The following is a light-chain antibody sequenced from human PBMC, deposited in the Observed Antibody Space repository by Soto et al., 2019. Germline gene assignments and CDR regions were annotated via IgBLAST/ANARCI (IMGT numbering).Light chain of an antibody. CDR3: SSYAGSNNVI. V-gene: IGLV2-8*01. Sequence: QSALTQPPSASGSPGQSVAISCSGTSSDVGGYNYVSWYQQHPGKAPKLMLYEVTKRPSGVPDRFSGSKSGNTASLTVSGLQAEDEADYYCSSYAGSNNVIFGGGTKPTVL. CDR2: EVT. J-gene: IGLJ2*01. CDR1: SSDVGGYNY.